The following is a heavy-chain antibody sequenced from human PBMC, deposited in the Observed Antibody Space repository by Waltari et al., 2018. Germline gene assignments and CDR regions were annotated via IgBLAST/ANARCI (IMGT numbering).Heavy chain of an antibody. Sequence: QLQLQESGPGLVKPSETLSLTCTVSGGSLSSDNYYWGWIRQPPGKGLGWVGTLYYRGSTFYNRALWSRVTMSVDTLKIQCSRKITSVTAADTAVYYCAREADYYDSSTYLGWGQGTRVTVSS. CDR2: LYYRGST. D-gene: IGHD3-22*01. CDR3: AREADYYDSSTYLG. J-gene: IGHJ4*02. CDR1: GGSLSSDNYY. V-gene: IGHV4-39*02.